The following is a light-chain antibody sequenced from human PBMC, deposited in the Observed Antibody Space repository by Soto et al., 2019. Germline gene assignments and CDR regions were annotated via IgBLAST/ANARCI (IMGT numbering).Light chain of an antibody. V-gene: IGKV1-33*01. Sequence: DIQMTQSPSSLSASVGDRVTITCQASQDISNHLNWYQQKPGKAPKLLIYDASNLETGVPSRFSGSESGTDFTFTINSLQPEDIATYYCQQYDDFPLTFGGGTKVEIQ. CDR2: DAS. J-gene: IGKJ4*01. CDR3: QQYDDFPLT. CDR1: QDISNH.